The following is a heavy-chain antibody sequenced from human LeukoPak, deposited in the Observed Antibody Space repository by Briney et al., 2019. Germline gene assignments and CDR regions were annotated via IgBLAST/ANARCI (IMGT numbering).Heavy chain of an antibody. J-gene: IGHJ4*02. CDR1: GFTFNTYV. CDR3: ARLLGAWYMAVDY. CDR2: VYYSGST. D-gene: IGHD6-19*01. Sequence: GSLRLSCAVSGFTFNTYVMSWVRQAPGKGLEWIGSVYYSGSTYYDPSLKSRVTISVDTSKNQFSLKLSSVTAADTAVYYCARLLGAWYMAVDYWGQGTLVTVSS. V-gene: IGHV4-39*01.